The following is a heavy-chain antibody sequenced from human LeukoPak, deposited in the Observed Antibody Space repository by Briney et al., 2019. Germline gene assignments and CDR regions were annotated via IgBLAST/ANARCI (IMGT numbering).Heavy chain of an antibody. V-gene: IGHV1-46*01. CDR2: INPSGGST. CDR3: ARGRIVDVVPAAMPFLDY. Sequence: ASVKVSCKASGYTFTSYYMHWVRQAPGQGLEWIGIINPSGGSTSYAQKFQGRVTMTRDTSTSTVYMELSSLRSEDTAVYYCARGRIVDVVPAAMPFLDYWGQGTLVTVSS. CDR1: GYTFTSYY. J-gene: IGHJ4*02. D-gene: IGHD2-2*01.